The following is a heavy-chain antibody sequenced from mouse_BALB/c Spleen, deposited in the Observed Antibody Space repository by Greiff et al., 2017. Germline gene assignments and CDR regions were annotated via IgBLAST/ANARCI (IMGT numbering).Heavy chain of an antibody. CDR3: ARSRYDGAMDY. J-gene: IGHJ4*01. D-gene: IGHD2-14*01. CDR1: GYAFSSSW. Sequence: QVQLQQSGPELVKPGASVKISCKASGYAFSSSWMNWVKQRTGQGLEWIGRIYPGDGDTNYNGKFKGKATLTADKSSSTAYMQLSSLTSVDSAVYFCARSRYDGAMDYWGQGTSVTVSS. V-gene: IGHV1-82*01. CDR2: IYPGDGDT.